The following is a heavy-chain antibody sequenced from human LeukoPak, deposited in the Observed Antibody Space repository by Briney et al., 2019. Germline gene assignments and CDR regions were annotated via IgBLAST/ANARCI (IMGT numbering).Heavy chain of an antibody. CDR1: GFTFSSYG. J-gene: IGHJ4*02. D-gene: IGHD1-26*01. V-gene: IGHV3-33*08. CDR2: IWYDGSNK. CDR3: ARDSSGSYHFDY. Sequence: GGSLRLSCAASGFTFSSYGMHWVRQAPGKGLEWVAVIWYDGSNKYYADSVKGRFTISRDNSKNTLYLQMNSLRAEDTAVYYCARDSSGSYHFDYWGQGTLVTVSS.